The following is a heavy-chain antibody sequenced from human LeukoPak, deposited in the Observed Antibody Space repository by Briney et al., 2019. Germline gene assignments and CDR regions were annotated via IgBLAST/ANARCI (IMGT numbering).Heavy chain of an antibody. CDR2: IFYSGST. Sequence: PSETLPLTCTVSGGSISSYYWSWIRQPPGKGLEWIGYIFYSGSTNYNPSLKSRVTISVDTSKNQFSLKLSSVTAADTAVYYCARHIRSLLYTSDYWGQGTLVTVSS. D-gene: IGHD2-2*02. V-gene: IGHV4-59*08. J-gene: IGHJ4*02. CDR3: ARHIRSLLYTSDY. CDR1: GGSISSYY.